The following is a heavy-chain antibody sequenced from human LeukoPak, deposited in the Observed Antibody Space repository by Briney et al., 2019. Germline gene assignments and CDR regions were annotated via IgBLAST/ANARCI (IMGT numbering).Heavy chain of an antibody. CDR2: FDPEDGET. J-gene: IGHJ6*03. Sequence: GASVKVSCKVSGYTLTELSMHWVRQAPGKGLEWMGGFDPEDGETIYAQKFQGRVTMTEDTSTDTAYMELSSLRSEDTAVYYCATESKVRGPSYYYMDVWGKGTTVTISS. V-gene: IGHV1-24*01. CDR3: ATESKVRGPSYYYMDV. D-gene: IGHD3-10*01. CDR1: GYTLTELS.